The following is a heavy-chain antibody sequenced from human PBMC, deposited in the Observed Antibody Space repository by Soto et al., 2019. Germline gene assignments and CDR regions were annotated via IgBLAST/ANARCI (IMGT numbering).Heavy chain of an antibody. V-gene: IGHV4-34*01. CDR3: ARETYYDYVWGSYRTTYYFDY. Sequence: SETLSLTCAVYGGSFSGYYWSWIRQPPGKGLEWIGEINHSGSTNYNPSLKSRVTISVDTSKNQFSLKLSSVTAADTAVYYCARETYYDYVWGSYRTTYYFDYWGQGTLVTVSS. CDR1: GGSFSGYY. J-gene: IGHJ4*02. CDR2: INHSGST. D-gene: IGHD3-16*02.